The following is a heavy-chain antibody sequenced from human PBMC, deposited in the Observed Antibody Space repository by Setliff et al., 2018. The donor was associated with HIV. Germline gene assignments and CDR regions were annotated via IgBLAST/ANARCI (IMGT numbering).Heavy chain of an antibody. CDR3: ARDYSSGGRYYFDY. J-gene: IGHJ4*02. CDR1: GYAFNSYT. CDR2: INPNSDNT. D-gene: IGHD6-19*01. V-gene: IGHV1-8*01. Sequence: ASVKVSCKASGYAFNSYTLNWVRQATGRGLEWMGWINPNSDNTAYAQKFQGRLTMTRNTSTGTVYMELSSLRSEDTAVYYCARDYSSGGRYYFDYWGQGTLVTVSS.